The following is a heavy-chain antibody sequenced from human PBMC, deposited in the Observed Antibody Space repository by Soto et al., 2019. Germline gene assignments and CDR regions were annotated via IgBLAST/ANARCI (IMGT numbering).Heavy chain of an antibody. J-gene: IGHJ4*02. D-gene: IGHD2-15*01. CDR3: ARDAPGVAPY. V-gene: IGHV4-31*03. Sequence: QVQLQESGPGLVRPSQTLSLTCTVSGGSINSGDSYWNWIRQHPEKGLEWIGYINYRGSTFYNPSLKSRIIISVDTSKNQFSLKLSSVTAADTAVYYCARDAPGVAPYWGQGTLVTVS. CDR1: GGSINSGDSY. CDR2: INYRGST.